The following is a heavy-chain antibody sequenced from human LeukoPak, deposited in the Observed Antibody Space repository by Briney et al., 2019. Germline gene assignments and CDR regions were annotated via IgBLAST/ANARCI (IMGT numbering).Heavy chain of an antibody. V-gene: IGHV3-74*03. Sequence: GGSLRLSCAASGFTFSSYWMHWVRQAPGKGLVWVSRINSDGNSITYADSVKGRFTMSRDNAKNTLYLQTNSLRVEDTAVYYCAREGRVSGYDFDCWGQGTLVTVSS. D-gene: IGHD5-12*01. CDR3: AREGRVSGYDFDC. CDR2: INSDGNSI. CDR1: GFTFSSYW. J-gene: IGHJ4*02.